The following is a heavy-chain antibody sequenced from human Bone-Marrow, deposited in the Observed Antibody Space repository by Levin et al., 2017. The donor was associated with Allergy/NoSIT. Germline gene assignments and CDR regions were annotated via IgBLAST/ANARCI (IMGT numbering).Heavy chain of an antibody. J-gene: IGHJ1*01. Sequence: GGSLRLSCAASGFTFDNYAMHWVRQPPGKGLEWVSGISWNSAKIGYGDSVKGRFTISRDNAKNSLYLQMNSLRAEDTAFYYCVQDIQTPEAPGMVLQFWGQGTLVMGSS. CDR3: VQDIQTPEAPGMVLQF. V-gene: IGHV3-9*01. D-gene: IGHD4-11*01. CDR2: ISWNSAKI. CDR1: GFTFDNYA.